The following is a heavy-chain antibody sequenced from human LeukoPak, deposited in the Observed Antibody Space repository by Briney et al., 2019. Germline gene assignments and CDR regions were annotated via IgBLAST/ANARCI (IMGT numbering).Heavy chain of an antibody. CDR2: IYPGDSDT. J-gene: IGHJ4*02. CDR3: ARLRSIADPFDY. CDR1: GYGFTNWW. Sequence: GESLKISCKGSGYGFTNWWIGWVRQMPGKGLEWMGIIYPGDSDTRNSPSFQGQVTISADKSINTAYLQWSSLKASDTAMYYCARLRSIADPFDYWGQGTLVTVSS. D-gene: IGHD6-6*01. V-gene: IGHV5-51*01.